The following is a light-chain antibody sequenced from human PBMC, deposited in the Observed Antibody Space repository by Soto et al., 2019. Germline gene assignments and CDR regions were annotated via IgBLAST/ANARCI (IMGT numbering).Light chain of an antibody. Sequence: QSVLTQPRSVSGSPGQSVAISCTGTSSDVDGYNYVSWYQHHPGKAPKLLIYDVTKRPSGVPDRFSGSKSGNTASLTISGLQSEDEADYYCCSYAGNYTFIFGGGTQLTVL. CDR2: DVT. V-gene: IGLV2-11*01. CDR3: CSYAGNYTFI. CDR1: SSDVDGYNY. J-gene: IGLJ2*01.